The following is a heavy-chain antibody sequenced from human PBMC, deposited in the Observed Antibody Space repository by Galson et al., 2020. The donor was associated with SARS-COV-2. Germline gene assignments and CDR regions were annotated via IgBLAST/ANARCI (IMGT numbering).Heavy chain of an antibody. CDR3: ARDPAPLYGDNYYYGMDV. CDR2: ISYSGST. Sequence: EKASDTLSITCSASAATMSSYYWSWIRQPPGKGLEWIGYISYSGSTSYNPSLRSRVTISVDLSKNQLSLKVTSVTAADTAVYYCARDPAPLYGDNYYYGMDVWGRGTTVTVSS. J-gene: IGHJ6*02. V-gene: IGHV4-59*01. D-gene: IGHD4-17*01. CDR1: AATMSSYY.